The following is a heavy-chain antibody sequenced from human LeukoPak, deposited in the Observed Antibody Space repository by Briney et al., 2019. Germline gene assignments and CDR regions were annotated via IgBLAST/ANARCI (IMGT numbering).Heavy chain of an antibody. CDR3: ARDGLGAAGLDP. V-gene: IGHV4-59*01. CDR1: GGSISSYY. Sequence: SETLSLTCTVSGGSISSYYWSWIREPPAQGLEWNGYIYYSGSTNYNPSLNSRVTISVEVSKNQFSLNLSSVTAADTAVYYCARDGLGAAGLDPRGQGSLVTVSS. CDR2: IYYSGST. D-gene: IGHD6-13*01. J-gene: IGHJ5*02.